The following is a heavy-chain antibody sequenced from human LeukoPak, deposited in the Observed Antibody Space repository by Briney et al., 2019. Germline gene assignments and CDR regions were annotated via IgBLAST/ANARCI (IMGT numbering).Heavy chain of an antibody. CDR1: GGSFSGYY. CDR2: ISHSGDI. Sequence: PSETLSLTCAVYGGSFSGYYWTWICQSPGKGLEWIGEISHSGDINYNPSLKSRVTTSVDTSKNQFSLELSSVTAADTAAYYCARGTDLYKLGNIWGQGTLVTVSS. CDR3: ARGTDLYKLGNI. D-gene: IGHD1/OR15-1a*01. J-gene: IGHJ4*02. V-gene: IGHV4-34*01.